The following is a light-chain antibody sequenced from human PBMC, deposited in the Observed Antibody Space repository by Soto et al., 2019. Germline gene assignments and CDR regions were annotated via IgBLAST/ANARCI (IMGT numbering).Light chain of an antibody. V-gene: IGKV1-5*01. CDR1: QSINNW. CDR2: DAS. J-gene: IGKJ2*01. CDR3: QQYSSFSREM. Sequence: DIQMPQYPSTLSASVGDRVTINCRASQSINNWLAWYQQKPGKAPELLISDASNLERGIPSRFSASGSGTEFTLTISNLQPDDCAAYYCQQYSSFSREMFGRGTKLEIK.